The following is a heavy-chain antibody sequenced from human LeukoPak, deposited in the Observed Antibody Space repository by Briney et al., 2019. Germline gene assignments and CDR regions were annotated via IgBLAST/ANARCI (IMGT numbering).Heavy chain of an antibody. D-gene: IGHD3-3*01. Sequence: GGSLRLSCAASGFTFSSYWMSWVRQAPGKGLEWVANIKQDGSEKYYVDSVKGRFTISRDNPKNSLYLQMNSLRAEDTAVYYCARDSGITIFGVVIAYGMDVWGQGTTVTVSS. V-gene: IGHV3-7*01. CDR3: ARDSGITIFGVVIAYGMDV. CDR1: GFTFSSYW. J-gene: IGHJ6*02. CDR2: IKQDGSEK.